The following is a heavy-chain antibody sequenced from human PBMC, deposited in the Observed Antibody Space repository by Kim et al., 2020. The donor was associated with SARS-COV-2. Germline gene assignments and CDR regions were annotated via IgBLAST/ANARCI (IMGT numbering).Heavy chain of an antibody. V-gene: IGHV3-53*01. CDR1: GFSVTSNF. Sequence: GGSLRLSCAASGFSVTSNFMTWVRQAPGKGLEWVSLIYSGGSTYYADSVKGRFTISRDNSKNTLYLQTNSLRADDTAVYYCARDRSCSGGSCWGTWGQGTLVTVSS. D-gene: IGHD2-15*01. J-gene: IGHJ4*02. CDR3: ARDRSCSGGSCWGT. CDR2: IYSGGST.